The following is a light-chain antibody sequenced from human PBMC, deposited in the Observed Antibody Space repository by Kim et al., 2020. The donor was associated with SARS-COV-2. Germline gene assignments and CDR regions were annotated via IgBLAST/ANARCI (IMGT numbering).Light chain of an antibody. CDR2: DAS. J-gene: IGKJ4*01. CDR1: QSVHRN. Sequence: EVVLTQSSATLSVSPGESVTLSCRASQSVHRNLAWYQQKPGQAPSLLIDDASTRATGIPARFSGSGSGTEFTLTISSLQPDDSAVYYCQQYDQWPFTFGGGTKVDIK. V-gene: IGKV3-15*01. CDR3: QQYDQWPFT.